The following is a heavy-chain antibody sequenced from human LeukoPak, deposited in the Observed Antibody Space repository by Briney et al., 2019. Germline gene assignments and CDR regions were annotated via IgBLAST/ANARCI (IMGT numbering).Heavy chain of an antibody. CDR2: ISGSGGST. CDR1: GFTFSSYA. Sequence: GGSVRLSCAASGFTFSSYAMSWVRQAPGKGREWVSAISGSGGSTYYADSVKGRFTISRDNSKNTLYLQMNSLRAEDTAVYYCAKAMYSSSWYFDYWGQGTLVTVSS. V-gene: IGHV3-23*01. J-gene: IGHJ4*02. CDR3: AKAMYSSSWYFDY. D-gene: IGHD6-13*01.